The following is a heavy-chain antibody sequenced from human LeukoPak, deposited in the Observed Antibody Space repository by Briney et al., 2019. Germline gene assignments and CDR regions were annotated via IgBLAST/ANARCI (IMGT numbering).Heavy chain of an antibody. CDR2: MNPNSGNT. Sequence: ASVKVSCKASGYTFTSYDINWVRQATGQGLEWMGWMNPNSGNTGYAQKFQGRVTMTRNTSISTAYMELSSLRSEDTAVYYCARDPDWNPSPVSRIWGQGTLVTVSS. V-gene: IGHV1-8*01. J-gene: IGHJ4*02. CDR3: ARDPDWNPSPVSRI. D-gene: IGHD1-1*01. CDR1: GYTFTSYD.